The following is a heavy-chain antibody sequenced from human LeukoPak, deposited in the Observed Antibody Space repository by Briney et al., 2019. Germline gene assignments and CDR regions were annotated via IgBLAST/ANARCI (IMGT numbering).Heavy chain of an antibody. CDR2: IYTSGST. Sequence: PSETLSLTCTVSGGSISSYYWSWIRQPAGKGLEWIGRIYTSGSTNYNPSLKSRVTMSVDTSKNQFSLKLSSVAAADTAVYYCARDGSSQYYYYGMDVWGQGTTVTVSS. V-gene: IGHV4-4*07. J-gene: IGHJ6*02. CDR3: ARDGSSQYYYYGMDV. CDR1: GGSISSYY. D-gene: IGHD1-26*01.